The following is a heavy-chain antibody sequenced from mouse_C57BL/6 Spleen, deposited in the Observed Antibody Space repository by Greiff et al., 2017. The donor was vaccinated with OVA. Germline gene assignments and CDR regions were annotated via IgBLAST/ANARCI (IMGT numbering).Heavy chain of an antibody. CDR2: IRNKANGYTT. CDR1: GFTFTDYY. J-gene: IGHJ2*01. Sequence: EVHLVESGGGLVQPGGSLSLSCAASGFTFTDYYMSWVRQPPGKALEWLGFIRNKANGYTTEYSASVKGRFTISRDNSQSILYLQMNARRAEDSATYYCARVTTRGYFDYWGQGTTLTVSS. D-gene: IGHD2-1*01. V-gene: IGHV7-3*01. CDR3: ARVTTRGYFDY.